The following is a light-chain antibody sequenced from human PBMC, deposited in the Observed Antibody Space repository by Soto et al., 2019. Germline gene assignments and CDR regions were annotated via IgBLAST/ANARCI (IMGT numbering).Light chain of an antibody. J-gene: IGLJ2*01. V-gene: IGLV1-51*01. CDR2: DSD. CDR3: GAWDSSLSVVV. CDR1: SANIRNNY. Sequence: QSVLTQPPSVSAAPGQKVTISCSGSSANIRNNYVSWYQQLPGTAPKLVIYDSDKRPSEIPDRFSASKSGTSATLDITGLQTGDEADYYCGAWDSSLSVVVFGGGTKLTVL.